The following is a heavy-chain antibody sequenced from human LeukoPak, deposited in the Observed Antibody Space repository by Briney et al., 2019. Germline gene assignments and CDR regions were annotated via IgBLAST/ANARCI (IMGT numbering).Heavy chain of an antibody. V-gene: IGHV1-46*01. CDR3: ASHSNLFDY. D-gene: IGHD4-11*01. Sequence: ASVKVSCKASGYAFTSYYMHWVRQAPGQGLEWMGIINPSGGSTSYAQKFQGRVTMTRDTSISTAYMELSRLRSDDTAVYYCASHSNLFDYWGQGTLVTVSS. CDR1: GYAFTSYY. J-gene: IGHJ4*02. CDR2: INPSGGST.